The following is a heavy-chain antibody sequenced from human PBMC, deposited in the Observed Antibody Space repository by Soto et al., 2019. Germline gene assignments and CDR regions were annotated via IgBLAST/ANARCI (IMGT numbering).Heavy chain of an antibody. Sequence: QVQLVESGGGVVQPGRSLRLSCAASGFTFSSYGMHWVRQAPGKGLEWVAVISYDGSNKYYADSVKGRFTISRDNSKNTLYLQMNSLRAEDTAVYYCAREKQSRYVATYYYYGMDVWGQGTTVTVSS. D-gene: IGHD6-19*01. CDR2: ISYDGSNK. J-gene: IGHJ6*02. CDR3: AREKQSRYVATYYYYGMDV. CDR1: GFTFSSYG. V-gene: IGHV3-30*03.